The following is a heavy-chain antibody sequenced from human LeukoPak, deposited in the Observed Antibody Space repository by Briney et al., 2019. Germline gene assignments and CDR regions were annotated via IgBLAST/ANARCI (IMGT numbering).Heavy chain of an antibody. CDR3: ARAEDLVVPAASFDY. D-gene: IGHD2-2*01. V-gene: IGHV3-21*01. CDR1: GFTFSSYS. Sequence: GGSLRLSCAASGFTFSSYSMNWVRQAPGKGLEWVSSIISSSSYIYYADSVKGRFTISRDNDKKSLYLQMNSLRAEDTAVYCCARAEDLVVPAASFDYWGQGTLVTVSS. CDR2: IISSSSYI. J-gene: IGHJ4*02.